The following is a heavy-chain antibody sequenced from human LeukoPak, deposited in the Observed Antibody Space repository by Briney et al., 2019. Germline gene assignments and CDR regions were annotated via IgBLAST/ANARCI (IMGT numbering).Heavy chain of an antibody. V-gene: IGHV4-59*08. J-gene: IGHJ4*02. CDR1: GGSISSYY. D-gene: IGHD6-19*01. Sequence: SETLSLTCTVSGGSISSYYWSWIRQPPGKGLEWIGYIYYSGSTNYNPSLKSRVTISVDTSKTQFSLKLSSVTAAHTAVYYCARQDGIAVAGHYFDYWGQGTLVTVSS. CDR2: IYYSGST. CDR3: ARQDGIAVAGHYFDY.